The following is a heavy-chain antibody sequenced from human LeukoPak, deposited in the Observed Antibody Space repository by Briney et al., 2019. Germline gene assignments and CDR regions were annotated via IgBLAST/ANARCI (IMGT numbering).Heavy chain of an antibody. CDR1: GFTFSTYA. CDR2: INWNGYSK. V-gene: IGHV3-20*04. Sequence: RPGGSLRLSCAASGFTFSTYAMSWVRQAPGKGLEWVSGINWNGYSKGYVDSVRGRFTISRDDAKNSLHLQMNSLRAEDTALYFCTRAPNIGSYWPLDYWGPGTLVTVSS. CDR3: TRAPNIGSYWPLDY. D-gene: IGHD1-26*01. J-gene: IGHJ4*02.